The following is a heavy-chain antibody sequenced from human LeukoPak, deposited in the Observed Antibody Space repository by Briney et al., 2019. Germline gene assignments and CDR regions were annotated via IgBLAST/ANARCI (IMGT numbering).Heavy chain of an antibody. V-gene: IGHV4-34*01. CDR1: GGSFSGYY. Sequence: SETLSLTCAVYGGSFSGYYWSWIRQPPGKGLEWIGEINHSGSTNYNPSLKSRVTMSVDTSKNQFSLKLSSVTAADAAVHYCARDLEGLVVPAAHRDNWFDPWGQGTLVTVSS. J-gene: IGHJ5*02. CDR3: ARDLEGLVVPAAHRDNWFDP. D-gene: IGHD2-2*01. CDR2: INHSGST.